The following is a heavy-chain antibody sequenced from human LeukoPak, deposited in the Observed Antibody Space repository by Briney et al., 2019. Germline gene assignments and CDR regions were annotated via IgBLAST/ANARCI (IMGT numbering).Heavy chain of an antibody. Sequence: SETLSLTCTVSGGSISSYYWSWIRQPPGKGLEWIGYIYYSGSTNYNPSLTSRVPISVDTSKNQFSLKLSSVTAADTAVYYCARVGAAAGLVRGAFDIWGQGTMVTVSS. CDR3: ARVGAAAGLVRGAFDI. V-gene: IGHV4-59*01. CDR2: IYYSGST. D-gene: IGHD6-13*01. J-gene: IGHJ3*02. CDR1: GGSISSYY.